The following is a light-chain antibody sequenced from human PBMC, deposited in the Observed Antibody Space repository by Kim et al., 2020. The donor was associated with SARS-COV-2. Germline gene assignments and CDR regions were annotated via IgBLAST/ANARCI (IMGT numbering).Light chain of an antibody. Sequence: PSITVPCTGTSSDIGRHNYVSWFQQHPGKAPKLMIYDVSYRPSGVSNRFSGSKSGNTASLTISGLRAEDEADYYCSSYTIAATYVFGTGTKVTVL. CDR1: SSDIGRHNY. CDR2: DVS. J-gene: IGLJ1*01. V-gene: IGLV2-14*03. CDR3: SSYTIAATYV.